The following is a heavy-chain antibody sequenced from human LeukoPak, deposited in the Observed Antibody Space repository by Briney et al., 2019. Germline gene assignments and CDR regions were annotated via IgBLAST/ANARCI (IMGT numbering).Heavy chain of an antibody. J-gene: IGHJ6*02. CDR1: GYTFTGYY. V-gene: IGHV1-2*06. Sequence: GASVKVSCKASGYTFTGYYMHWVRQAPGQGLEWMGRINPNSGGTNYAQKFQGRVTMTRDTSISTAYMELSRLRSDDTAVYYCARDSLEPLEYGMDVWGQGTTVTVSS. CDR3: ARDSLEPLEYGMDV. CDR2: INPNSGGT. D-gene: IGHD1-14*01.